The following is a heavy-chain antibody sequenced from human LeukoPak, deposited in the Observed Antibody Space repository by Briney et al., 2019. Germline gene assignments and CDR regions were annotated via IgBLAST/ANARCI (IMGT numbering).Heavy chain of an antibody. Sequence: GMSLRLSCAASGFIFDDYAMHWVRHAPGKGLEWVSGISWNSYTIGYADSVKGRFTLSRDNSKNSLYLQMNSLRAEDTALYYCAKDVGFFPIDAFDIWGQGTMVTVSS. CDR2: ISWNSYTI. CDR1: GFIFDDYA. CDR3: AKDVGFFPIDAFDI. D-gene: IGHD2/OR15-2a*01. V-gene: IGHV3-9*01. J-gene: IGHJ3*02.